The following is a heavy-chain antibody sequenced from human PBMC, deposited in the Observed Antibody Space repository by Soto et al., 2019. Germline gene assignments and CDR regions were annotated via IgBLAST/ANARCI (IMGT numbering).Heavy chain of an antibody. J-gene: IGHJ5*02. Sequence: XTLSLPCFVSGGSITSHHWSWIRRFPGQGLEWIAYTSYTGNTKYNPSLQSRVTISLDTSKNQLSLKLTSMTAADTAAYYCARDMHAGFTHYFAPWGQGTLVTVSS. CDR3: ARDMHAGFTHYFAP. CDR1: GGSITSHH. CDR2: TSYTGNT. D-gene: IGHD1-26*01. V-gene: IGHV4-59*11.